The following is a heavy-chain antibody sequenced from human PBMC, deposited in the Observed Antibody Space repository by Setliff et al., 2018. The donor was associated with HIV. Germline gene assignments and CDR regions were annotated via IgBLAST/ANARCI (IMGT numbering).Heavy chain of an antibody. CDR3: AKDKGYSYARGGRGNWFDP. CDR1: GFAFRNDW. CDR2: ISSDGTST. V-gene: IGHV3-74*01. Sequence: PGGSLRLSCVASGFAFRNDWMYWVRQAPGKGLVWVSRISSDGTSTVYADSVKGRFTISRDNAKNSLYLQMNSLRAEDTALYYCAKDKGYSYARGGRGNWFDPWGQGTLVTVSS. D-gene: IGHD5-18*01. J-gene: IGHJ5*02.